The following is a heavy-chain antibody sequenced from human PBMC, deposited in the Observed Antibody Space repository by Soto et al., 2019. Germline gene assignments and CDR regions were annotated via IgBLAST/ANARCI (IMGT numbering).Heavy chain of an antibody. CDR2: IYPGDSDT. CDR3: ARHREESYYTRKYYFDY. J-gene: IGHJ4*02. Sequence: EVQLVQPGAEVKKPGESLQISCTGSGYSFTSYWIGWVRQMPGKGLEGMGIIYPGDSDTRYSPSFQGQVTISADKSISTAYLQWSSLKASDTAMYYCARHREESYYTRKYYFDYWGQGTLVTVSS. V-gene: IGHV5-51*01. D-gene: IGHD1-26*01. CDR1: GYSFTSYW.